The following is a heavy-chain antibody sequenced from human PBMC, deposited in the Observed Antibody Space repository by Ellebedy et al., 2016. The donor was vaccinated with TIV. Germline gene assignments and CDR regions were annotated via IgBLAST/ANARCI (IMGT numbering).Heavy chain of an antibody. V-gene: IGHV3-48*04. CDR1: GFSFTSYS. CDR2: ISHSSITI. J-gene: IGHJ3*02. D-gene: IGHD4-17*01. Sequence: GGSLRLSCAASGFSFTSYSMNWVRQAPGKGLEWISYISHSSITIKYADSVKGRFTISRDNAKHSLYLQMSSLRAEDTAVYYCATDGSYGDYLSPTHAFEMWGQGTMVTVSS. CDR3: ATDGSYGDYLSPTHAFEM.